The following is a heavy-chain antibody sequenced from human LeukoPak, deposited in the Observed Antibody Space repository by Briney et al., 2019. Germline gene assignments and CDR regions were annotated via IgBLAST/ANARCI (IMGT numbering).Heavy chain of an antibody. CDR1: GHSISSGYY. J-gene: IGHJ6*03. D-gene: IGHD4-11*01. V-gene: IGHV4-38-2*01. CDR2: MYHRGST. Sequence: PSETLSLTCSVSGHSISSGYYWGWIRQPPGKGLDWIGTMYHRGSTYYNPSLKSRVTMSGDTSKNNFSVKLSSVIAADAAVYYCARHRGDNSNPRYYFYYMDVWGKGTTVTVSS. CDR3: ARHRGDNSNPRYYFYYMDV.